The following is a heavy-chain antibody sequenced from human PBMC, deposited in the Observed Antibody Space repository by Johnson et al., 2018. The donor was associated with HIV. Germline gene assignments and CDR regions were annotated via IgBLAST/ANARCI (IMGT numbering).Heavy chain of an antibody. D-gene: IGHD6-13*01. CDR2: IKRKTEGGTT. CDR3: TTDLYGYSSTSSDAFDI. V-gene: IGHV3-15*01. CDR1: RFTLSTYG. Sequence: VQLVESGGGVVQRGRSLRLSCAASRFTLSTYGLHWVRQPPGKELEWVGRIKRKTEGGTTDYAAPVKGRFTIARDDSKNTLYLQMHSLKTEDTAVYYCTTDLYGYSSTSSDAFDIWGQGKMVTVSS. J-gene: IGHJ3*02.